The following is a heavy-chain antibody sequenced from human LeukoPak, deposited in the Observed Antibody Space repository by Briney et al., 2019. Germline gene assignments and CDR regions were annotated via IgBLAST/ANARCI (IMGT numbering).Heavy chain of an antibody. Sequence: SETLSLTCTVSGGSISSYYWSWIRQPPGKGLEWIGYIYYSGSTNYNPSLKSRVTISVDTPKNQFSLKLSSVTAADTAVYYCARDSPDTMLTSWGQGTLVTVSS. V-gene: IGHV4-59*01. D-gene: IGHD3-10*02. CDR3: ARDSPDTMLTS. CDR2: IYYSGST. CDR1: GGSISSYY. J-gene: IGHJ5*02.